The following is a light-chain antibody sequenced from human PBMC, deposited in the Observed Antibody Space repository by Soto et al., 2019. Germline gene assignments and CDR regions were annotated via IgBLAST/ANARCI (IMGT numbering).Light chain of an antibody. CDR3: QRRYNTPRG. V-gene: IGKV1-39*01. CDR2: DAS. J-gene: IGKJ1*01. Sequence: IEVTQSPSSLAASLGDRVTITCRASQTIGTYVNWYRQKSGAAPELLIYDASTLQSGVPSRFRGGASGTDFTLTNSSLQSDECATKVCQRRYNTPRGLGKGTKVDIK. CDR1: QTIGTY.